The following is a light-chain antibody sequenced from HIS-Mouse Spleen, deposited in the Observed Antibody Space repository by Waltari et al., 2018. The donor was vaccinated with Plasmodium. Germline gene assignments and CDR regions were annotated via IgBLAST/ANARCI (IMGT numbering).Light chain of an antibody. CDR2: EDS. J-gene: IGLJ3*02. CDR3: YSTDSSGNHRV. Sequence: SYELTQPPSVSVSPGQTARITCSGDALPKKYAYWYQQKSGQAPVLVTYEDSKRLSGIPERFSGSSSGTMATLTISGAQVEYEADYYCYSTDSSGNHRVFGGGTKLTVL. CDR1: ALPKKY. V-gene: IGLV3-10*01.